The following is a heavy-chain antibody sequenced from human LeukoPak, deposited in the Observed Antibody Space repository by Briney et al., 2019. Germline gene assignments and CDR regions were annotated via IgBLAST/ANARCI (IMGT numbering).Heavy chain of an antibody. CDR3: ARQAKVVVITVTTDYWYFDL. J-gene: IGHJ2*01. D-gene: IGHD3-22*01. CDR1: GGSFSGYY. V-gene: IGHV4-34*01. Sequence: KTSETLSLTCAVYGGSFSGYYWSWIRQPPGKGLEWIGEINHSGSTNYNPSLKSRVTISVDTSKNQFSLKLSSVTAADTAVYYCARQAKVVVITVTTDYWYFDLWGRGTLVTVSS. CDR2: INHSGST.